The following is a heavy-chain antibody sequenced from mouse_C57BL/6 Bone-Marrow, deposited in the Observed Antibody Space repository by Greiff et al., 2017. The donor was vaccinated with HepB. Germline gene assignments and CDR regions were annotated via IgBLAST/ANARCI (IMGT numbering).Heavy chain of an antibody. J-gene: IGHJ4*01. CDR1: GFTFNTYA. CDR2: IRSKSSNYAT. D-gene: IGHD3-2*02. V-gene: IGHV10-3*01. CDR3: VREGTAQATGYYAMDY. Sequence: EVHLVESGGGLVQPKGSLKLSCAASGFTFNTYAMHWVRQAPGKGLEWVARIRSKSSNYATYYADSVKDRFTISRDDSQSMLYLQMNNLKTEDTAMYYCVREGTAQATGYYAMDYWGQGTSVTVSS.